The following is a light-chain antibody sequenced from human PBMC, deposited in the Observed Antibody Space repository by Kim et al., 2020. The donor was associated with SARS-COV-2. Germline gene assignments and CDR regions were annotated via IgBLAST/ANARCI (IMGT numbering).Light chain of an antibody. J-gene: IGKJ1*01. CDR2: GAS. CDR3: QQSHIART. V-gene: IGKV1-39*01. CDR1: QSINTY. Sequence: DIQMTQSPFSLSASVGDRVTISCRASQSINTYLNWYQQKPGKAPNLLIYGASNLQSGVPSRFSGSGSGTDFTLTISSLQPEDSATYYCQQSHIARTFGQGTKVDIK.